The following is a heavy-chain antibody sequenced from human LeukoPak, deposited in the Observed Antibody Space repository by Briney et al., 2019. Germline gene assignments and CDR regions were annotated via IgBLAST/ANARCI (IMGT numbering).Heavy chain of an antibody. CDR1: GYTFTSYG. V-gene: IGHV1-2*02. CDR2: INPNSGGT. D-gene: IGHD6-19*01. CDR3: ATVAGTTFYFDY. J-gene: IGHJ4*02. Sequence: ASVKVSCKASGYTFTSYGISWVRQAPGQGLEWMGWINPNSGGTNYAQKFQGRVTMTRDTSISTAYMELSRLRSDDTAVYYCATVAGTTFYFDYWGQGTLVTVSS.